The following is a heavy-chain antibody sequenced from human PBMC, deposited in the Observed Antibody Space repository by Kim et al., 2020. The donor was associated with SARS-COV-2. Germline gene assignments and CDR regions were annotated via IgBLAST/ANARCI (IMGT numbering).Heavy chain of an antibody. V-gene: IGHV4-30-4*01. CDR2: IYYSGST. D-gene: IGHD3-3*01. CDR1: GGSISSGDYY. Sequence: SETLSLTCTVSGGSISSGDYYWSWIRQPPGKGLEWIGYIYYSGSTYYNPSLKSRVTISVDTSKNQFSLKLSSVTAADTAVYYCARGYYDFWSGRGFDYWGQGTLVTVSS. J-gene: IGHJ4*02. CDR3: ARGYYDFWSGRGFDY.